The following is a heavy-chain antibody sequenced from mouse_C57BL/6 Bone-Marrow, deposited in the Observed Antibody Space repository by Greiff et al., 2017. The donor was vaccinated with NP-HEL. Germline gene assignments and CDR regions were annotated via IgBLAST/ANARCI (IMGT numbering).Heavy chain of an antibody. D-gene: IGHD6-1*01. CDR1: GYTFTSYG. Sequence: VQLQQSGAELVRPGASVKLSCKASGYTFTSYGISWVKQRTGKGLEWIGEIYPRSGNTYYNEKFKGKATLTADKSSSTAYMELRSLTSEDSAVSFCARSAINRVCLDYGGRGTTLTVSA. CDR2: IYPRSGNT. J-gene: IGHJ2*01. V-gene: IGHV1-81*01. CDR3: ARSAINRVCLDY.